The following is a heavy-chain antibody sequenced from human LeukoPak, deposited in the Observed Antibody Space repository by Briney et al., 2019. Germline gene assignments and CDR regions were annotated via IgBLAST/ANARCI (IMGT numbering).Heavy chain of an antibody. CDR2: VYFTGRT. J-gene: IGHJ3*02. V-gene: IGHV4-59*02. Sequence: SETLSLTCIVSGGSVNNYYWSWIRQPPGKGLEWTGYVYFTGRTNYNPSLKSRVTISIDTSKNQFSLKLTSVTAADTAVYYCAGTAVAAFTIWGQGTMVTVSS. CDR3: AGTAVAAFTI. D-gene: IGHD6-19*01. CDR1: GGSVNNYY.